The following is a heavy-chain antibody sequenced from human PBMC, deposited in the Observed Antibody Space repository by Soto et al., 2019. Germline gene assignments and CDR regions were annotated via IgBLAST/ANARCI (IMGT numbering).Heavy chain of an antibody. CDR3: ARDYYRFNSGYGFSMDV. V-gene: IGHV3-30*03. Sequence: GGSLRLSCAVSGVALCNYGMHWVRQAPGKGLEWVAVISYDGSNKYYADSVKGRFTISRDNSKNTLYLQMNSLRAEDTAVYYCARDYYRFNSGYGFSMDVWGQGTTVTVSS. J-gene: IGHJ6*02. CDR1: GVALCNYG. CDR2: ISYDGSNK. D-gene: IGHD5-12*01.